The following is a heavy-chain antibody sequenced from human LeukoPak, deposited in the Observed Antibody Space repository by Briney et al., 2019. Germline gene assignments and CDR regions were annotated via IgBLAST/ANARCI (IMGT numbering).Heavy chain of an antibody. J-gene: IGHJ6*02. Sequence: ASVKVSCKASGYTFISYGISWVRQAPGQGLEWMGWISAYNGNTNYAQKLQGRVTMTTDTSTSTAYMELRSLRSDDTAVYYCARAGKCGGSCYWVSPPWYGMDVWGQGTTVTVSS. V-gene: IGHV1-18*01. CDR1: GYTFISYG. CDR2: ISAYNGNT. D-gene: IGHD2-15*01. CDR3: ARAGKCGGSCYWVSPPWYGMDV.